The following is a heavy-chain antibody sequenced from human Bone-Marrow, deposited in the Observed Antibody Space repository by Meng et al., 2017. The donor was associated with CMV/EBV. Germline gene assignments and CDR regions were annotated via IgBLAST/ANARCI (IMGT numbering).Heavy chain of an antibody. D-gene: IGHD6-6*01. V-gene: IGHV1-69*10. CDR1: GGTFSSYA. J-gene: IGHJ4*02. Sequence: SVKVSCKASGGTFSSYAISWVRQAPGQGLEWMGGIIPILGIANYAQKFQGRVTISRDNAKNSLYLQMNSLRAEDTAVYYCARLTSPGDYWGQGTLVTVSS. CDR2: IIPILGIA. CDR3: ARLTSPGDY.